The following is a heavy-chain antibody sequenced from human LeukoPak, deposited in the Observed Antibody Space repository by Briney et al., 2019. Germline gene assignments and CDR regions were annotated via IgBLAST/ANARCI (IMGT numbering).Heavy chain of an antibody. J-gene: IGHJ4*02. CDR2: IKQDGSEK. V-gene: IGHV3-7*01. Sequence: PGGSLRLSCAASGFTFSSYWMSWVRQAPGKGLEWVANIKQDGSEKYYVDSVKGRFTISRDNAKNSLYLQMNSLRAEDTAVYYCARDGKRTIFGVVNYFDYWGQGTLVTVSS. CDR3: ARDGKRTIFGVVNYFDY. D-gene: IGHD3-3*01. CDR1: GFTFSSYW.